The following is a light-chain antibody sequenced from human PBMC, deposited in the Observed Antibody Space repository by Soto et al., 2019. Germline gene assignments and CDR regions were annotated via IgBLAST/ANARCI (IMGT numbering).Light chain of an antibody. J-gene: IGKJ1*01. CDR2: DTS. CDR1: QSVSDW. V-gene: IGKV1-5*01. CDR3: HQYNSYTWT. Sequence: IHMTHSPSTLSASVLYRVTITFLASQSVSDWLAWYQQKPGNPPKLLIYDTSRLESAVPSRFSASGSGTEFTLTISGLQPDDFATYYCHQYNSYTWTFGQGTKVDIK.